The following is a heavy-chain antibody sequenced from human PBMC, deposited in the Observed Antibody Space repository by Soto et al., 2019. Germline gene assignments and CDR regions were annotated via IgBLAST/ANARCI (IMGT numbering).Heavy chain of an antibody. V-gene: IGHV3-9*01. Sequence: QLGGSLRLSCEGFGFNFEDYAMHWIRQAPGKGLEWVSGINWNGGITGYADSVKGRFTVSRDNANNSLHLEMSSLKTEDTALYYCARGRGALTVVSNWFDPWGQGTLVTVSS. J-gene: IGHJ5*02. CDR1: GFNFEDYA. CDR2: INWNGGIT. D-gene: IGHD2-15*01. CDR3: ARGRGALTVVSNWFDP.